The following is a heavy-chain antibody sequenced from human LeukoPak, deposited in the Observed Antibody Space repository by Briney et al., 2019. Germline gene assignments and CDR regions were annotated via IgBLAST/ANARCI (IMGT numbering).Heavy chain of an antibody. Sequence: GASLRLSCAASGFTFSNYAMSWVRQAPGKGLEWVSAITGSGGNTYYADSVKGRFTISRDNSKNTVFLQMNSLRAEDTAVYYCANAGYSSSWSAFDIWGQGTMVTVSS. CDR3: ANAGYSSSWSAFDI. CDR2: ITGSGGNT. D-gene: IGHD6-13*01. V-gene: IGHV3-23*01. CDR1: GFTFSNYA. J-gene: IGHJ3*02.